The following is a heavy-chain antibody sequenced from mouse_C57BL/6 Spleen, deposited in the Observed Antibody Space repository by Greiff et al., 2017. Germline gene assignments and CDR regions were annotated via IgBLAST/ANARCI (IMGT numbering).Heavy chain of an antibody. Sequence: QVQLQQPGAELVKPGASVKLSCKASGYTFTSYWMQWVKQRPGQGLEWIGEIDPSDSYTNYNQKFKGTTTLTVDTSSSTAYMQLSSLTSEDSAVYYCAGWACYGRSFDYWGQGTTLTVSS. CDR3: AGWACYGRSFDY. D-gene: IGHD1-1*01. CDR2: IDPSDSYT. V-gene: IGHV1-50*01. CDR1: GYTFTSYW. J-gene: IGHJ2*01.